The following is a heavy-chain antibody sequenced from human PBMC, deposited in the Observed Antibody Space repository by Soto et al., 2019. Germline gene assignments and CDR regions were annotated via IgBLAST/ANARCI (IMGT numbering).Heavy chain of an antibody. V-gene: IGHV1-3*02. CDR3: ARDVCSGFRCPFDSGMDV. J-gene: IGHJ6*02. CDR1: GYTFTNHA. CDR2: NNPGNGYT. Sequence: QLVQSGAEVKKPGASVKVSCKTSGYTFTNHAIHWVRQAPGQRLEWMGWNNPGNGYTKYSQDFQGRVAFTRDTSASIAYMELTSLTSDDMATSYCARDVCSGFRCPFDSGMDVWGQGTTVTVS. D-gene: IGHD2-15*01.